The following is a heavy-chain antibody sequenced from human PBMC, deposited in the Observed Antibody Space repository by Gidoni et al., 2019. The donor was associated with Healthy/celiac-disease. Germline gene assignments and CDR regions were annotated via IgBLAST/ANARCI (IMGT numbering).Heavy chain of an antibody. CDR1: GFTFSSYA. D-gene: IGHD6-13*01. V-gene: IGHV3-23*01. CDR3: AKDIAQQQLTLYYYYGMDV. J-gene: IGHJ6*02. Sequence: EVQLLESGVGLVQPGGSLRLSCAASGFTFSSYAMSWVRQAPGKGLEGVSAISGSGGSTYYADAVKGRFTSSRDNSKNTLYLQMNSLRAEDTAVYYCAKDIAQQQLTLYYYYGMDVWGQGTTVTVSS. CDR2: ISGSGGST.